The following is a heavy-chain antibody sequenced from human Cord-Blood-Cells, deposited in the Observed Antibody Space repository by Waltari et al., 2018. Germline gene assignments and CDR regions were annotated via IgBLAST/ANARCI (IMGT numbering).Heavy chain of an antibody. J-gene: IGHJ2*01. CDR3: TRRDWGTYWYFDL. D-gene: IGHD7-27*01. V-gene: IGHV3-73*02. CDR2: SRSKANSYAT. CDR1: GFTFSGSA. Sequence: EVQLVESGGGLVQPGGSLKLSCAASGFTFSGSAMHWVRQASGKGLELVGRSRSKANSYATAYAASVKGRFTISRDDSKNTAYLQMNSLKTEDTAVYYCTRRDWGTYWYFDLWGRGTLVTVSS.